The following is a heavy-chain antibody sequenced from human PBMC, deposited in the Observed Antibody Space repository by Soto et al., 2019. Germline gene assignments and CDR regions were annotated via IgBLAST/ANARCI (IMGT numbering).Heavy chain of an antibody. CDR1: GFTFSSYG. CDR3: AKDSRIRTYYYYYGMDV. CDR2: ISYDGSNK. D-gene: IGHD1-20*01. V-gene: IGHV3-30*18. J-gene: IGHJ6*02. Sequence: PGGSLRLSCAASGFTFSSYGMHWVRQAPGKGLEWVAVISYDGSNKYYADSVKGRFTISRDNSKNTLYLQMNSLRAEDTAVYYCAKDSRIRTYYYYYGMDVWGQGTTVTVSS.